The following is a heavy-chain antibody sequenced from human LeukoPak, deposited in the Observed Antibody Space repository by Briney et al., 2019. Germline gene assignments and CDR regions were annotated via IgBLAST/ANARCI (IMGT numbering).Heavy chain of an antibody. D-gene: IGHD3-3*01. Sequence: GGSLRLSCAASGFTFSSYAMHWVRQAPGKGLEWVAVISYDGSNKYYADSVKGRFTISRDNSKNTLYLQMNSLRAEDTAVYYCARDGNYDFWSGYLGYFDYWGQGTLVIVSS. CDR3: ARDGNYDFWSGYLGYFDY. CDR2: ISYDGSNK. V-gene: IGHV3-30-3*01. J-gene: IGHJ4*02. CDR1: GFTFSSYA.